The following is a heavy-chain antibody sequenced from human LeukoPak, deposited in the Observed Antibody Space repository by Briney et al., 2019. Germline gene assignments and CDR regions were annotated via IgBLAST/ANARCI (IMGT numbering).Heavy chain of an antibody. D-gene: IGHD3-10*01. CDR1: GGSFSGYY. Sequence: PSETLSLTCAVYGGSFSGYYWSWIRQPPGKGLEWIGEINHSGSTNYNPSLKSRVTISVDTSKNQFSLKLSSVTAADTAVYYCARAMVRGVINWFDPWGQGTLVTASS. V-gene: IGHV4-34*01. J-gene: IGHJ5*02. CDR3: ARAMVRGVINWFDP. CDR2: INHSGST.